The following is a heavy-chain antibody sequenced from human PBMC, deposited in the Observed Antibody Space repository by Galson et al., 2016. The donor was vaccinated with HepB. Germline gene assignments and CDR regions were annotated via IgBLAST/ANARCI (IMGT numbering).Heavy chain of an antibody. CDR3: AKGTYGMDV. J-gene: IGHJ6*02. V-gene: IGHV3-30*18. Sequence: SLRLSCAASGFTFSTYGMHWVRQAPGKGLEWVAVISYDGRNKYYADSVKGRVTISRDDSENTLYLQMNSLRAEDTAVYWCAKGTYGMDVWGQGTTVTVSS. CDR1: GFTFSTYG. CDR2: ISYDGRNK.